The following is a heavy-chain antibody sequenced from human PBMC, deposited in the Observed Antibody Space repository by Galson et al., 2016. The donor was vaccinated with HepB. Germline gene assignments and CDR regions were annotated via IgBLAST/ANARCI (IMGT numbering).Heavy chain of an antibody. CDR3: ARERPGGSGSYYNNGD. Sequence: SVKVSCKASGGTLTNYAISWVRQTPGKGLEWIGGIVPIFGTTNNAPKFQARVTITADKSTSTAYMELSSLTSEDTAVYYCARERPGGSGSYYNNGDWGQGTLVTVSS. CDR2: IVPIFGTT. J-gene: IGHJ4*02. D-gene: IGHD3-10*01. CDR1: GGTLTNYA. V-gene: IGHV1-69*06.